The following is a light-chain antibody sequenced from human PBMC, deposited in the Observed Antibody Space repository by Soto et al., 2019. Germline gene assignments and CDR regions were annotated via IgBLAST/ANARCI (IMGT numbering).Light chain of an antibody. V-gene: IGKV1-9*01. CDR2: TAS. Sequence: DIQLTQSPSFLSASVGDGITISCRASQGISSYLAWYQQKPGKAPKLLIHTASTLQSGVPSRFSGSGAGADFTLTISSLQPEDFATYYCQQRHSYPLTFGQGTRLEIK. CDR1: QGISSY. CDR3: QQRHSYPLT. J-gene: IGKJ5*01.